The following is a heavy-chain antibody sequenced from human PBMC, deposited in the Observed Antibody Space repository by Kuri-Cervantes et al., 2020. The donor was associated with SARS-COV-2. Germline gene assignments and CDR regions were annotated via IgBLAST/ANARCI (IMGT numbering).Heavy chain of an antibody. CDR1: GIPFSSAH. D-gene: IGHD6-19*01. J-gene: IGHJ4*02. Sequence: ETLSLTCVASGIPFSSAHMSWVRQGPGKGLEWIGRIRSNSAGGKRDYAAPFKGRFSISRDDSKNTMYLQMSSLEVEDTGVYYCSTMRSYWGQGALVTVSS. V-gene: IGHV3-15*01. CDR3: STMRSY. CDR2: IRSNSAGGKR.